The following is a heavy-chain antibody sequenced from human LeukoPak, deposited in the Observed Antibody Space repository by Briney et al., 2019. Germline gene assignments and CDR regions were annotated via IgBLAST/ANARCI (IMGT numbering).Heavy chain of an antibody. D-gene: IGHD5-18*01. V-gene: IGHV3-30*02. CDR3: AKDGLRWIQLQYLDY. CDR1: GFTFSSYG. Sequence: PGRSLRLSCAASGFTFSSYGMHWVRQAPGKGLEWVAFIRYDGSNKYYADSVKGRFTISRDNSKNTLYLQMNSLRAEDTAVYYCAKDGLRWIQLQYLDYWGQGTLVTVSS. J-gene: IGHJ4*02. CDR2: IRYDGSNK.